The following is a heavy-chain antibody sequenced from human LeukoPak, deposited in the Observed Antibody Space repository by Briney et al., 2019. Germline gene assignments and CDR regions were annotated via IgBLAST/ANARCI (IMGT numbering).Heavy chain of an antibody. D-gene: IGHD2-8*02. Sequence: SETLSLTCSVSGGSITGHFWSWLRQAPGKTLEWLGYVHDSGATDYNPFLKTRLTISLHTSTNQFFPRLTAVTAADTAFYYCAREEGAAGESLDFWGQGTMVTVSS. CDR1: GGSITGHF. CDR3: AREEGAAGESLDF. V-gene: IGHV4-59*11. J-gene: IGHJ3*01. CDR2: VHDSGAT.